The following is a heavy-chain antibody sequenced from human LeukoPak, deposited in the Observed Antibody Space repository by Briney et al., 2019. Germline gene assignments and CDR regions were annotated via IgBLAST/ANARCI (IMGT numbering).Heavy chain of an antibody. Sequence: ASVKVSCKASGYTFTSYDINWVRQATGQGPEWMGWMNPNSGNTGYAQKFQGRVTMTRDTSISTAYMELSSLRSEDTAVYYCARGLVRPWRCWFDPWGQGTLVTVSS. J-gene: IGHJ5*02. CDR1: GYTFTSYD. V-gene: IGHV1-8*01. CDR2: MNPNSGNT. CDR3: ARGLVRPWRCWFDP.